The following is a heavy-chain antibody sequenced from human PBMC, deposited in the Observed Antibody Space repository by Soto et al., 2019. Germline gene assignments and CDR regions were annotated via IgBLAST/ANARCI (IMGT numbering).Heavy chain of an antibody. CDR1: GGTFSNYS. V-gene: IGHV1-69*13. D-gene: IGHD2-15*01. Sequence: SVNVSCKSSGGTFSNYSIGWVRQAPGQGLEWLGGIIPIFGTANYVQKFQGRVTLTADESTSTAYMELSSLRSEDTAVYYCARGASRWPYYYGMDVWGQGTTVTVSS. CDR3: ARGASRWPYYYGMDV. CDR2: IIPIFGTA. J-gene: IGHJ6*02.